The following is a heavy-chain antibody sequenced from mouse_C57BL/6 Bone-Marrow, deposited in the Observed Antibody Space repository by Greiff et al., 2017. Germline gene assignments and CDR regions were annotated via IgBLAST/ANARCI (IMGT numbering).Heavy chain of an antibody. CDR1: GFTFSSYA. D-gene: IGHD3-2*02. V-gene: IGHV5-4*03. J-gene: IGHJ3*01. CDR2: ISDRGSYT. CDR3: ARSINSSGYAFAY. Sequence: EVKLMESGGGLVKPGGSLKLSCAASGFTFSSYAMSWVRQTPEKRLEWVATISDRGSYTYYPDNVKGRFTISRDNAKKNLYLQMSHLKSEDTAKYYCARSINSSGYAFAYWGQGTLVTVSA.